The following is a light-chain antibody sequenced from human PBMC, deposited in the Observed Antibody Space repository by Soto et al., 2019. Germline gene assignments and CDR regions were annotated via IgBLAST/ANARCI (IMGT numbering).Light chain of an antibody. CDR2: EAS. CDR1: QSISSW. Sequence: DIQMTQSPSTLSASVGDRVTITCRASQSISSWLAWYQQKPGKATKVLIFEASSLESRVPSRFSGSGSATEFTLTFSSLQPDYFATYYCQQYSTYPCSFGQGTKVEIK. CDR3: QQYSTYPCS. J-gene: IGKJ1*01. V-gene: IGKV1-5*01.